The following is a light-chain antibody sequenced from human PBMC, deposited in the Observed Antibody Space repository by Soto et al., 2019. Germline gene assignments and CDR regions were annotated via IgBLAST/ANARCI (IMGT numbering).Light chain of an antibody. Sequence: QSVLTQPRSVSGSPGQSVTISCTGTSSDVGGYNYVSWYQQHPGKAPRLMIYDVSKRPSGVTHRFSGSKSGNTASLTISGLPEDEEADYYCSSYAGSDTVVFGGGTKLTVL. J-gene: IGLJ2*01. CDR2: DVS. V-gene: IGLV2-11*01. CDR3: SSYAGSDTVV. CDR1: SSDVGGYNY.